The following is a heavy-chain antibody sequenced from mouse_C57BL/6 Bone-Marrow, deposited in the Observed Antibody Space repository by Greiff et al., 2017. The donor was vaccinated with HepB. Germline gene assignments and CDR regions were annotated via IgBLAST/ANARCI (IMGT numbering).Heavy chain of an antibody. J-gene: IGHJ2*01. CDR1: GYTFTSYW. CDR3: ARYDYDGGYYFDY. Sequence: QVHVKQPGAELVKPGASVKMSCKASGYTFTSYWITWVKQRPGQGLEWIGDIYPGSGSTNYNEKFKSKATLTVDTSSSTAYMQLSSLTSEDSAVYYCARYDYDGGYYFDYWGQGTTLTVSS. D-gene: IGHD2-4*01. V-gene: IGHV1-55*01. CDR2: IYPGSGST.